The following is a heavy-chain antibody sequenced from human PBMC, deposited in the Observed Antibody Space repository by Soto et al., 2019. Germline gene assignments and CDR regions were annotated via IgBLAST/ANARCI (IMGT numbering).Heavy chain of an antibody. V-gene: IGHV4-59*08. D-gene: IGHD2-2*01. CDR2: IYYSGST. Sequence: PSETLSLTCTVSGGSISSYYWSWIRQPPGKGLEWIGYIYYSGSTNYNPSLKSRVTISVDTSKNQFSLKLSSVTAADTAVYYCARGVYEPAAIESYYYMDVWGKGTTVTVSS. CDR1: GGSISSYY. CDR3: ARGVYEPAAIESYYYMDV. J-gene: IGHJ6*03.